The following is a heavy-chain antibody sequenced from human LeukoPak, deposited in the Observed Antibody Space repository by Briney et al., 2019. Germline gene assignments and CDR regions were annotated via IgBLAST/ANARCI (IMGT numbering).Heavy chain of an antibody. CDR1: GGSVSNYY. J-gene: IGHJ4*02. CDR3: ARLYGSGSYYKY. V-gene: IGHV4-59*02. D-gene: IGHD3-10*01. CDR2: MYYSGST. Sequence: SETLSLTCTVSGGSVSNYYWSWIRQPPGKGLEWIGYMYYSGSTNYNPTLKSRVTISVDASKNQFSLKLNSVTAADTAVYYCARLYGSGSYYKYWGQGTLVTVSS.